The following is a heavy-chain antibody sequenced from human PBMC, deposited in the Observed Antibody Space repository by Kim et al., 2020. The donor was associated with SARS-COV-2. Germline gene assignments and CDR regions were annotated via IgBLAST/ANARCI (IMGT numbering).Heavy chain of an antibody. CDR3: AKARLPLLWFGEFQGFDY. J-gene: IGHJ4*02. V-gene: IGHV3-23*01. Sequence: GGSLRLSCAASGFTFSSYAMSWVRQAPGKGLEWVSAISGSGGSTYYADSVKGRFTISRDNSKNTLYLQMNSLRAEDTAVYSCAKARLPLLWFGEFQGFDYWGQGTLVTVSS. D-gene: IGHD3-10*01. CDR1: GFTFSSYA. CDR2: ISGSGGST.